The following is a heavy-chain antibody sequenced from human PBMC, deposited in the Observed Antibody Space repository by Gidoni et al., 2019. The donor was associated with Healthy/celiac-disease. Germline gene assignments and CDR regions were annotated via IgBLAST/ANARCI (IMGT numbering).Heavy chain of an antibody. CDR1: GGTFSSYA. CDR2: IIPILGIA. J-gene: IGHJ4*02. D-gene: IGHD5-18*01. Sequence: QVQLVQSGAEVKKPGSSVMVSCKASGGTFSSYAISWVRQAPGQGLEWMGRIIPILGIANYAQKFQGRVTITADKSTSTAYMELSSLRSEDTAVYYCARGSAMVTRIDYWGQGTLVTVSS. CDR3: ARGSAMVTRIDY. V-gene: IGHV1-69*09.